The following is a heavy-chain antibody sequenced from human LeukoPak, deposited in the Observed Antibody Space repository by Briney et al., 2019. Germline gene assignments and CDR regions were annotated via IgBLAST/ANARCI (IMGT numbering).Heavy chain of an antibody. CDR1: GGTFSSYA. CDR2: IIPIFGTA. Sequence: ASVKVSCKASGGTFSSYAISWVRQAPGQALEWMGGIIPIFGTANYAQKFQGRVTITADESTSTAYMELSSLRSEDTAVYYCAGGGELRDAFDIWGQGTMVTVSS. J-gene: IGHJ3*02. CDR3: AGGGELRDAFDI. D-gene: IGHD1-7*01. V-gene: IGHV1-69*13.